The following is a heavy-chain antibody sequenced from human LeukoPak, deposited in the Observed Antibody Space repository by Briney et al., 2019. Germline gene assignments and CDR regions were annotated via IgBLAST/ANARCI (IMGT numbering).Heavy chain of an antibody. Sequence: PGGSLRLSCAASGFTFSSYAMSWVRQAPGKGLEWVSAISGSGGSTYYADSVKGRFTISRDNSKNTLYLQMNSLRAEDTAVYYCARSRGHYYYGMDVWGQGTTVTVSS. V-gene: IGHV3-23*01. CDR1: GFTFSSYA. CDR2: ISGSGGST. J-gene: IGHJ6*02. CDR3: ARSRGHYYYGMDV. D-gene: IGHD3-10*01.